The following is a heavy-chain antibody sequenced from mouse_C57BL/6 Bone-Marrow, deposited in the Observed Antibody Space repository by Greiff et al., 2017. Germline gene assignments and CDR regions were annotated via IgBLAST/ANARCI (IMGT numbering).Heavy chain of an antibody. CDR3: AREGLLGYFDV. CDR1: GYTFTSYW. D-gene: IGHD2-3*01. CDR2: IDPSDSYT. V-gene: IGHV1-50*01. Sequence: QVQLQQPGAELVKPGASVKLSCKASGYTFTSYWMQWVKQRPGQGLEWIGEIDPSDSYTNYNQKFKGKATLTVDTSSSTAYMQLGSLTSEDSAVYYCAREGLLGYFDVWGTGTTVTVSS. J-gene: IGHJ1*03.